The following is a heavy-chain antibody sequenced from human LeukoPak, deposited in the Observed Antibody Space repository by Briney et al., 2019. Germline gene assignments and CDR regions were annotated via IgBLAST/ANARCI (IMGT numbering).Heavy chain of an antibody. Sequence: ASVKVSCKASGYTFTSYGISWVRQAPGQGLEWMGWISAYNGNTNYAQKLQGRVTMTTDTSTSTAYMELTSLRSEDTAVYYCATDPGYYDSSGYNYYFDYWGQGTLVTVSS. CDR1: GYTFTSYG. J-gene: IGHJ4*02. CDR3: ATDPGYYDSSGYNYYFDY. D-gene: IGHD3-22*01. CDR2: ISAYNGNT. V-gene: IGHV1-18*01.